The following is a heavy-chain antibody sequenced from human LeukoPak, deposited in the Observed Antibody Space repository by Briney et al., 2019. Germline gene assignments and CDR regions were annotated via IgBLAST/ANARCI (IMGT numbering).Heavy chain of an antibody. CDR1: GDSISSSNW. CDR2: IYYSGST. D-gene: IGHD3-3*01. CDR3: ARVTIYDFWSGYYLGAFDI. V-gene: IGHV4-30-4*01. J-gene: IGHJ3*02. Sequence: SETLSLTCDVSGDSISSSNWWNWVRQPPGKGLEWIGYIYYSGSTYYNPSLKSRVTISVDTSKNQFSLKLSSVTAADTAVYYCARVTIYDFWSGYYLGAFDIWGQGAMVTVSS.